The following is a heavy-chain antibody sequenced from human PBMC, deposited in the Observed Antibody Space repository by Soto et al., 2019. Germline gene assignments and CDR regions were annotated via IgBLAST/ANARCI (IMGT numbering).Heavy chain of an antibody. V-gene: IGHV1-18*01. CDR1: GYTFTSYG. CDR3: ARDRRTGYVSLGMDV. J-gene: IGHJ6*02. D-gene: IGHD3-9*01. Sequence: ASVKVSCKASGYTFTSYGISWVRQAPGQGLEWMGWISPYKGNTKYAQKFQDRIIMITDTSTSTAYMELRSLTSDDTALYYCARDRRTGYVSLGMDVWGQGTTVTVSS. CDR2: ISPYKGNT.